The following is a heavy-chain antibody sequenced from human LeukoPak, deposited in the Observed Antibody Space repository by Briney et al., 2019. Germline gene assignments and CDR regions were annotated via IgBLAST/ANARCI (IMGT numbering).Heavy chain of an antibody. CDR2: ISGSGGDT. J-gene: IGHJ4*02. CDR1: EFTFSSYA. D-gene: IGHD3/OR15-3a*01. CDR3: AKVGLQSYYFDY. Sequence: GGSLRLSCAASEFTFSSYATSWVRQAPGKGLEWVSGISGSGGDTYYADSVRGRFTISRDNSKNTLYLQMNSLRAEDTAVYYCAKVGLQSYYFDYWGQGTLVTVSS. V-gene: IGHV3-23*01.